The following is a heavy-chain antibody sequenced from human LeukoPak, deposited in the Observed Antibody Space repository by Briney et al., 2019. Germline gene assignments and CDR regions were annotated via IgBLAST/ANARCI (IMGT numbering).Heavy chain of an antibody. CDR3: ARGSGRQLTNWFDP. D-gene: IGHD6-6*01. J-gene: IGHJ5*02. Sequence: GGSLRLSCAASGFTFSSYAMSWVRQAPGKGLEWVSAISGSGGSTYYADSVKGRFTISRDNAKNSLYLQMNSLRAEDTAVYYCARGSGRQLTNWFDPWGQGTLVTVSS. CDR1: GFTFSSYA. CDR2: ISGSGGST. V-gene: IGHV3-23*01.